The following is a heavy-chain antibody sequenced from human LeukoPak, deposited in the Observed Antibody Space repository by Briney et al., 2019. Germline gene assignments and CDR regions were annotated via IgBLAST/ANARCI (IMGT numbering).Heavy chain of an antibody. D-gene: IGHD7-27*01. CDR1: GFTFSSYW. V-gene: IGHV3-7*01. CDR2: IKQDGSDK. J-gene: IGHJ5*02. Sequence: GGSLRLSCAASGFTFSSYWMSWVRQAPGKGLQWVANIKQDGSDKYYVDSVKGRFTISRDDSKNTLYLEMNSLRAEDTAVYYCARDSGPLDTWGQGTLVTVSS. CDR3: ARDSGPLDT.